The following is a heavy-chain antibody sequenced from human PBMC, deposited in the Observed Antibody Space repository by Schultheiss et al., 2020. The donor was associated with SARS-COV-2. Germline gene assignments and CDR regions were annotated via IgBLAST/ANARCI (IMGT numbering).Heavy chain of an antibody. CDR2: INHSGST. CDR1: GGSISSYY. D-gene: IGHD3-10*01. Sequence: SETLSLTCTVSGGSISSYYWSWIRQPPGKGLEWIGEINHSGSTNYNPSLKSRVTISVDTSKNQFSLKLSSVTAADTAVYYCARDAYYGSGSYYSLIPPDYYYYYGMDVWGQGTTVTVSS. CDR3: ARDAYYGSGSYYSLIPPDYYYYYGMDV. J-gene: IGHJ6*02. V-gene: IGHV4-59*01.